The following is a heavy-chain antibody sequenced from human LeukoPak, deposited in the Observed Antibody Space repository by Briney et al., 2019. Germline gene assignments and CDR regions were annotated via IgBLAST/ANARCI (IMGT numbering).Heavy chain of an antibody. V-gene: IGHV1-2*02. Sequence: ASVKVSCKTSGYRFNAYYIHWVRQAPGQGLEWMGWIDASNGGTVYAQNFQGRVTMSRDTSISTAYMEMTRLRSDDTAVYYCARDDWDPVIAPAGIGDYWGQGTLVIVSS. D-gene: IGHD6-13*01. CDR2: IDASNGGT. CDR1: GYRFNAYY. CDR3: ARDDWDPVIAPAGIGDY. J-gene: IGHJ4*02.